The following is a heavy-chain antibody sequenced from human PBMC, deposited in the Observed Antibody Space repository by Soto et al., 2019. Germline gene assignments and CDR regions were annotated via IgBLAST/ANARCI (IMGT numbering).Heavy chain of an antibody. V-gene: IGHV4-59*01. CDR2: IYYSGST. Sequence: SETLSLTCTVSGGSISSYYWSWIRQPPGKGLEWIGYIYYSGSTNYNPSLKSRVTISVDTSKNQFSLKLSSVTAADTAVYYCARVMVTIFGVVNCFDPWGQGTLVSVSS. CDR3: ARVMVTIFGVVNCFDP. CDR1: GGSISSYY. J-gene: IGHJ5*02. D-gene: IGHD3-3*01.